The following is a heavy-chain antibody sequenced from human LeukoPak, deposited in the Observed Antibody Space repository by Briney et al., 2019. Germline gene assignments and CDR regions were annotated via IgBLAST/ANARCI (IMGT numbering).Heavy chain of an antibody. Sequence: PSETLSLTCAVSGTSFSSYYWSWIRQPPGKGLEWIGEVNHSGYTNDNPSLKSRVTISVDTSKNQFSLRLRSVTAADTAMYFCARMTTGHDFWGQGTLVTVSS. CDR3: ARMTTGHDF. CDR2: VNHSGYT. J-gene: IGHJ4*02. V-gene: IGHV4-34*01. D-gene: IGHD4-17*01. CDR1: GTSFSSYY.